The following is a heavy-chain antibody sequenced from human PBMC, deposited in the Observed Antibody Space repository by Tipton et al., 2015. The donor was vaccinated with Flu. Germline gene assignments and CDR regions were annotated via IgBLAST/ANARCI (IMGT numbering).Heavy chain of an antibody. J-gene: IGHJ4*02. CDR1: GYSISSGFY. CDR2: IYHTGYT. D-gene: IGHD6-19*01. CDR3: ARDMVNTKGGIAVAYDY. V-gene: IGHV4-38-2*02. Sequence: TLSLTCAVSGYSISSGFYWGWIRQPPGKGLEWIGSIYHTGYTSYNASLKSRVTISVDTSKNQFSLRLSSVTAADTAVYYCARDMVNTKGGIAVAYDYWGQGTLVTVSS.